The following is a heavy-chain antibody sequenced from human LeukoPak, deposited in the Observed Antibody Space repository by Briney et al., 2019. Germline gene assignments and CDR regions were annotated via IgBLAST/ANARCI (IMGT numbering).Heavy chain of an antibody. J-gene: IGHJ4*02. CDR2: ISGGGGST. CDR3: AKDQRAGGYTTTWTFDY. Sequence: GGSLRLPCAASGFTVSDNYMNWVRQAPGKGLEWVSAISGGGGSTSYADSMVGRFTVSRDNSKNTLYLQMNSLRADDTAVYYCAKDQRAGGYTTTWTFDYWGQGTLVTVSS. CDR1: GFTVSDNY. V-gene: IGHV3-23*01. D-gene: IGHD6-13*01.